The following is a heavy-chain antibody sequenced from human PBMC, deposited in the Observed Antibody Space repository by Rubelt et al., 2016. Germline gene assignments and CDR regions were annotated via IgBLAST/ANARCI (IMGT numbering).Heavy chain of an antibody. CDR1: GFTFSSLS. CDR2: IRENGNT. D-gene: IGHD3-16*01. J-gene: IGHJ5*01. V-gene: IGHV3-64*03. Sequence: EVQLVESGGGLVQPGGSLRLSCSASGFTFSSLSMHWVRQAPWKGLEYVSDIRENGNTHYANSVKGRFTISRDNSKDDRYVQMTRCGVARRAVYHCARDVWGLDSWGHGTLLTVSS. CDR3: ARDVWGLDS.